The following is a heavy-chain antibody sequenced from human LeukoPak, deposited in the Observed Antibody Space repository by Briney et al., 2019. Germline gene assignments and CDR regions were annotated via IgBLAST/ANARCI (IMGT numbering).Heavy chain of an antibody. CDR1: GFTFSSYS. Sequence: GGSLRLSCAASGFTFSSYSMNWVRQAPGKGLEWVSSISSSSSYIYYADSVKGRFTISRDNSKNTLYLQMNSLRAEDTAVYYCAKDPASGSGYSHFDYWGQGTLVTVSS. V-gene: IGHV3-21*01. CDR3: AKDPASGSGYSHFDY. D-gene: IGHD3-22*01. CDR2: ISSSSSYI. J-gene: IGHJ4*02.